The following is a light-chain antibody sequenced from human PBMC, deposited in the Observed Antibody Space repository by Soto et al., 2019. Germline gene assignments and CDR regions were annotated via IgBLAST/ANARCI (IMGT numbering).Light chain of an antibody. CDR2: EVT. Sequence: QSVLTQPASVPGSPGQSITISCTGTSSDVGGYNYVSWYQQHPGKAPNIIIYEVTNRPSGVSNRFSGSKSGNTASLTISGLQAEDDADYYCSSFTSRFTFNYIFGTGTKVTVL. V-gene: IGLV2-14*01. J-gene: IGLJ1*01. CDR1: SSDVGGYNY. CDR3: SSFTSRFTFNYI.